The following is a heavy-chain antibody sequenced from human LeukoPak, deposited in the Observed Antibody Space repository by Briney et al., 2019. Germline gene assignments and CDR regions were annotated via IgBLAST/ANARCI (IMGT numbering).Heavy chain of an antibody. CDR3: ASATLRCSGGSCYEMDV. D-gene: IGHD2-15*01. CDR1: GGTFSSYT. CDR2: IIPLFGTP. Sequence: SVKVSCKASGGTFSSYTISWVRQAPGQGLEWMGGIIPLFGTPDYAQKFQGRVTITADKSTSTAYMELSSLRSEDTAVYYCASATLRCSGGSCYEMDVWGKGTTVTVSS. V-gene: IGHV1-69*06. J-gene: IGHJ6*04.